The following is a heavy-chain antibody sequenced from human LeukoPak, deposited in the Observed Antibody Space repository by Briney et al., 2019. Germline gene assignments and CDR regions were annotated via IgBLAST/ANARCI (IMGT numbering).Heavy chain of an antibody. CDR2: INPNSGGT. D-gene: IGHD6-6*01. CDR1: GYTFTGYY. V-gene: IGHV1-2*02. J-gene: IGHJ4*02. Sequence: ASVKVSCKASGYTFTGYYMHWVRQAPGQGLEWVGWINPNSGGTNYAQKFQGRVTMTRDTSISTAYMELSRLRSDDTAVYYCARESELIGSDLSSSSYYFDYWGQGTLVTVSS. CDR3: ARESELIGSDLSSSSYYFDY.